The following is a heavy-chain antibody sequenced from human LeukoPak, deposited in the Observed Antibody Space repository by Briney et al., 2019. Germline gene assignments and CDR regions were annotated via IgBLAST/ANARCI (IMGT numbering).Heavy chain of an antibody. Sequence: GGSLRLSCAASGFTFSTRSMNWVRQAPGKGLEWVSYISSSSSTIYYADSVKGRFTISRDNAKNSLYLQMNSLRAEDTAVYYCARVGSSGWKPFDYWGQGTLVTVSS. CDR3: ARVGSSGWKPFDY. CDR2: ISSSSSTI. V-gene: IGHV3-48*04. J-gene: IGHJ4*02. CDR1: GFTFSTRS. D-gene: IGHD3-10*01.